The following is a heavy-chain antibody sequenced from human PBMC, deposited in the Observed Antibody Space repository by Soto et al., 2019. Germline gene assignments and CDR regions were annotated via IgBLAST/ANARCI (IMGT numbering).Heavy chain of an antibody. J-gene: IGHJ4*02. D-gene: IGHD3-10*01. V-gene: IGHV3-30*03. CDR3: ARDWVWFGAHPIDY. Sequence: GGSLRVSCAASGFTFSNYVMHWVRQAPGKGLEWVAVISYDGSNKYYADSVKGRFTISRDNSKNTLYLQMNSLTTEDTAVYYCARDWVWFGAHPIDYWGQGTLVTVSS. CDR1: GFTFSNYV. CDR2: ISYDGSNK.